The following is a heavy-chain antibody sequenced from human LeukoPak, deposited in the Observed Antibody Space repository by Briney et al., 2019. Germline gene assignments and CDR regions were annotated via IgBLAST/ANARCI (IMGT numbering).Heavy chain of an antibody. CDR1: GGSFSGYY. CDR3: ARGRTTSRYGMDV. D-gene: IGHD4-4*01. CDR2: INHSGST. Sequence: SETLSLTCAVYGGSFSGYYWSWIRQPPGKGLEWIGEINHSGSTNYNPSLKSRVTISVDTSKNQFSLKLSSVTAADTAVYYCARGRTTSRYGMDVWGQGTTVTVSS. V-gene: IGHV4-34*01. J-gene: IGHJ6*02.